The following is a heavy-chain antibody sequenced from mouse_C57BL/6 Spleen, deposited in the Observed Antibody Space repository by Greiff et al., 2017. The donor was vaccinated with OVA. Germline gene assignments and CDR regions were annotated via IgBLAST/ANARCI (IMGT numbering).Heavy chain of an antibody. V-gene: IGHV1-26*01. CDR1: GYTFTDYY. Sequence: VQLQQSGPELVKPGASVKISCKASGYTFTDYYMNWVKQSHGKSLEWIGDINPNNGGTSYNQKFKGKATLTVDKSSSTAYMELRSLTSEDSAVYYCARFITRSYFDVWGTGTTVTVSS. D-gene: IGHD1-1*01. CDR2: INPNNGGT. CDR3: ARFITRSYFDV. J-gene: IGHJ1*03.